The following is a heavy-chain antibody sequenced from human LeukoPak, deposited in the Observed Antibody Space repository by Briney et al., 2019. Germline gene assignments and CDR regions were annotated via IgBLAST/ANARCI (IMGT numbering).Heavy chain of an antibody. J-gene: IGHJ4*02. CDR3: ARDRSGYGHLDY. Sequence: PSQTLSLTCTVSGGSISSYDYYWSWIRQPRGKGLEWIGYIYYSGITYYNPSLKSRVTISIDTYKNQFSLKLSSVTAADTTVYYRARDRSGYGHLDYWGQGTLVTVSS. V-gene: IGHV4-30-4*01. D-gene: IGHD5-12*01. CDR1: GGSISSYDYY. CDR2: IYYSGIT.